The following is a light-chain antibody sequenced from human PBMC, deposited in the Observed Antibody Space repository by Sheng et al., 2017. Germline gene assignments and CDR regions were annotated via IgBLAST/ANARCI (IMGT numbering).Light chain of an antibody. CDR2: RAS. V-gene: IGKV1-5*03. J-gene: IGKJ4*01. CDR3: QQSNTYPLT. Sequence: DIQMTQSPSTLSASVGDRVTITCRASQSVTDWLAWYQQKPGKVPKLLIYRASSLERGVPSRFSGSGSGTEFTLTISCLQPDDFATYYCQQSNTYPLTFGGGTKVEIK. CDR1: QSVTDW.